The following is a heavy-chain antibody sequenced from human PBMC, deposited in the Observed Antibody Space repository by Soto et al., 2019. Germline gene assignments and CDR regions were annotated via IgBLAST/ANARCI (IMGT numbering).Heavy chain of an antibody. CDR1: GGSISSDSFY. V-gene: IGHV4-39*01. CDR2: IYYSGDT. Sequence: SETLSLTCTVSGGSISSDSFYWACIRQPPGKGLEWIGIIYYSGDTYYNPSLAGRLTMSVDTSNQFSLTLRSVTAADTALYYCARNQPQRYCSGGTCRPAYGMDVWGQGTTVTVSS. D-gene: IGHD2-15*01. J-gene: IGHJ6*02. CDR3: ARNQPQRYCSGGTCRPAYGMDV.